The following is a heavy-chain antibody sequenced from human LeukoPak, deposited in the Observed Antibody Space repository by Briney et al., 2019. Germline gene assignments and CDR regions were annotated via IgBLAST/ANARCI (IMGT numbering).Heavy chain of an antibody. CDR1: GXSISRYY. CDR2: IYYSGTT. Sequence: PSETLSLTCTVSGXSISRYYWSWIRQSPGRGLEWIAYIYYSGTTNYNPSLKSRVTISVDTSKSQFSLKLNSVTAADTAVYYCAGGGYCSRASCFAPLFDFWGQGVLVTVSS. CDR3: AGGGYCSRASCFAPLFDF. D-gene: IGHD2-2*01. J-gene: IGHJ4*02. V-gene: IGHV4-59*01.